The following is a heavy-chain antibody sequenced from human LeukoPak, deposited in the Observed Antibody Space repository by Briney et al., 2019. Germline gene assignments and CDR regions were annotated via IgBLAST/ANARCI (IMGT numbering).Heavy chain of an antibody. V-gene: IGHV4-38-2*02. J-gene: IGHJ5*02. CDR3: ARDPRWLTPDCTSTSCYENYFDP. D-gene: IGHD2-2*01. CDR1: GYSISSGYQ. CDR2: IYHSGSA. Sequence: LETLSLTCGVSGYSISSGYQWAWIRQSPGKGLEWIGSIYHSGSAHYNPSLKSRVTVSVETSKNQFSLNMYSVTAADTAVYYCARDPRWLTPDCTSTSCYENYFDPWGQGTLVTVSS.